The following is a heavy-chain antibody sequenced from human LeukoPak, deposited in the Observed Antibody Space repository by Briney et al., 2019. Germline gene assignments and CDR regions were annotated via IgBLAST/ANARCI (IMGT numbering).Heavy chain of an antibody. Sequence: ASVKVSCKASGGTFSSYAISWVRQAPGQGLEWMGGIIPIFGTANYAQKFQGRVTITADESTSTAYMELSSLRSEDTAVYYCATNPGYGDNPYWGQGTLVTVSS. CDR3: ATNPGYGDNPY. CDR2: IIPIFGTA. V-gene: IGHV1-69*13. D-gene: IGHD4-17*01. CDR1: GGTFSSYA. J-gene: IGHJ4*02.